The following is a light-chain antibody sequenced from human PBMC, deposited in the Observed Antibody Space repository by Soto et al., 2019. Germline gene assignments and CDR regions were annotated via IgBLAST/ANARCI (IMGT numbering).Light chain of an antibody. CDR3: SSYTSSSTLDV. Sequence: QSLLAQLSSVSVSPGQSSTISCTGTISDVVGYNYVSWYQQHPGKAPKLIIYEVSNRPSGVSNRFSGSKSGNTASLTISGLQAEDEADYYCSSYTSSSTLDVFGTGTKV. J-gene: IGLJ1*01. CDR2: EVS. V-gene: IGLV2-14*01. CDR1: ISDVVGYNY.